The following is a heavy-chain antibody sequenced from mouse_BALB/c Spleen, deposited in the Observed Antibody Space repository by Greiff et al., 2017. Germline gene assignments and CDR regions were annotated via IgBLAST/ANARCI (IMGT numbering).Heavy chain of an antibody. CDR1: GYAFSSYW. CDR2: IYPGDGDT. Sequence: VKLQESGAELVRPGSSVKISCKASGYAFSSYWMNWVKQRPGQGLEWIGQIYPGDGDTNYNGKFKGKATLTADKSSSTAYMQLSSLTSEDSAVYFCARGATVVAYGDYWGQGTTLTVSS. D-gene: IGHD1-1*01. J-gene: IGHJ2*01. CDR3: ARGATVVAYGDY. V-gene: IGHV1-80*01.